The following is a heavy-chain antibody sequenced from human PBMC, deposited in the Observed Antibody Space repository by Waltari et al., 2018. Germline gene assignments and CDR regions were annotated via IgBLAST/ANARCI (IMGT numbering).Heavy chain of an antibody. CDR1: GGSFSGYY. CDR2: INHSGST. Sequence: QVQLQQWGAGLLKPSETLSLTCAVYGGSFSGYYWSWIRQPPGKGLEWIGEINHSGSTNYNPSLKSRVTISVDTSKNQFSLKLSSVTAADTAVYYCARVLPYAYDSRARYYYYMDVWGKGTTVTVSS. D-gene: IGHD3-22*01. CDR3: ARVLPYAYDSRARYYYYMDV. V-gene: IGHV4-34*01. J-gene: IGHJ6*03.